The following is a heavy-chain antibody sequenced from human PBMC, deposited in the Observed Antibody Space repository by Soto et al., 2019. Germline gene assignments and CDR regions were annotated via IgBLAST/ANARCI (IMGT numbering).Heavy chain of an antibody. Sequence: QVQLVQSGAEVKKPESSVKVSCKAPGGTFSTYAISWVRQAPGQGLEWMGGIIPMFGTANYGKRFQDRVTITADESTNTVYMELSSLRSEDTAVYFCASGIQLWLRRINNGYSGWGQGTLVTVSS. V-gene: IGHV1-69*12. J-gene: IGHJ4*02. D-gene: IGHD5-18*01. CDR2: IIPMFGTA. CDR3: ASGIQLWLRRINNGYSG. CDR1: GGTFSTYA.